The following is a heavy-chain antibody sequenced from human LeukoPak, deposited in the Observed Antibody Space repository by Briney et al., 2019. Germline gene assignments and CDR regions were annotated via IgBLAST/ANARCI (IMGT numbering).Heavy chain of an antibody. CDR1: GGSISSSSYY. J-gene: IGHJ4*02. D-gene: IGHD6-6*01. CDR3: ARAESIAARPNFDY. CDR2: IYHSGST. Sequence: KPSETLSLTCTVSGGSISSSSYYWGWIRQPPGKGLEWIGSIYHSGSTYYNPSLKSRVTISVDTSKNQFSLKLSSVTAADTAVYYCARAESIAARPNFDYWGQGTLVTVSS. V-gene: IGHV4-39*07.